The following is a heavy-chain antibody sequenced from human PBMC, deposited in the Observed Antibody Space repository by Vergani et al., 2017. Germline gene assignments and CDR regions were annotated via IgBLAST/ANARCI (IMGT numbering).Heavy chain of an antibody. CDR3: ARDRNTGWGGVDY. CDR1: GFTFSSYE. V-gene: IGHV3-48*03. J-gene: IGHJ4*02. D-gene: IGHD7-27*01. Sequence: EVQLVESGGGLVQPGGSLRLSCAASGFTFSSYEMNWVRQAPGKGLEWVSYISSSGSTIYYADSVKGRFTISRDNAKNSLYLQMNSLRAEDTAVYYCARDRNTGWGGVDYWGQGTLVTVSS. CDR2: ISSSGSTI.